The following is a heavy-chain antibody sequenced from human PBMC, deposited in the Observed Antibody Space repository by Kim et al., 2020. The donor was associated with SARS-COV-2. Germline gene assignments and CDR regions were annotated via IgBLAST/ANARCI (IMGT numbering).Heavy chain of an antibody. V-gene: IGHV4-34*01. CDR3: ARFSYYGSGSYLYFTKSHWYFDL. CDR2: INHSGST. D-gene: IGHD3-10*01. J-gene: IGHJ2*01. CDR1: GGSFSGYY. Sequence: SETLSLTCAVYGGSFSGYYWSWIRQPPGKGLEWIGEINHSGSTNYNPSLKSRVTISVDTSKNQFSLKLSSVTASDTAVYYCARFSYYGSGSYLYFTKSHWYFDLWGRGTLVTVSS.